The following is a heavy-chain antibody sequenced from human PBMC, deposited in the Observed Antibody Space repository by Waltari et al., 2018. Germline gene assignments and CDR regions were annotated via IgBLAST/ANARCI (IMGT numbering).Heavy chain of an antibody. D-gene: IGHD4-17*01. V-gene: IGHV3-53*01. Sequence: EVQLVESGGGLIQPGGYLRLSCAASGFTVSSNYMSWVRQAPGKGLEGVSFIDSGGSTYYADSVKGRFTISRDNSKNTLYLQMNSLRAEDTAVYYCARGGPDYASSLDYWGQGTLVTVSS. J-gene: IGHJ4*02. CDR3: ARGGPDYASSLDY. CDR2: IDSGGST. CDR1: GFTVSSNY.